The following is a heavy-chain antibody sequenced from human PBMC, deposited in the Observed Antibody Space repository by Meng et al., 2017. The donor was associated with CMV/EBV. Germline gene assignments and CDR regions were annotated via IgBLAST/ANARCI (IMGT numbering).Heavy chain of an antibody. Sequence: SVKVSCKASRGTFSSYAISWVRQAPGQGLEWMGGIIPILGIANYAQKFQGRVTITADKSTSTAYMELSSLRSEDTAVYYCARDEYSYGFPVYGMDVWGQGTTVTVSS. D-gene: IGHD5-18*01. J-gene: IGHJ6*02. V-gene: IGHV1-69*10. CDR1: RGTFSSYA. CDR3: ARDEYSYGFPVYGMDV. CDR2: IIPILGIA.